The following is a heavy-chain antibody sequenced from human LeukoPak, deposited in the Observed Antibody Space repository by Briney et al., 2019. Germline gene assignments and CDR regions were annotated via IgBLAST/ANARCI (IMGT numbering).Heavy chain of an antibody. J-gene: IGHJ1*01. CDR1: GFTFDNYA. Sequence: GGSLRLSCAASGFTFDNYAIHWVRQVPGKSLEWVSPISADGRSTYYADSVKGRFTISRDNSRFSLYLQMRSLTTEDTAVYYCAKDSGWQLLRAEYFQHWGPGTLVTVSS. CDR3: AKDSGWQLLRAEYFQH. V-gene: IGHV3-43*02. CDR2: ISADGRST. D-gene: IGHD2-15*01.